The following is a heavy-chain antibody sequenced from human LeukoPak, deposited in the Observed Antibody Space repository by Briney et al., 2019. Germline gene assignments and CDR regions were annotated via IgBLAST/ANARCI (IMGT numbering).Heavy chain of an antibody. Sequence: SVKVSCKASGFTFTSSAMQWVRQARGQRLEWIGWIVVGSGNTNYAQKFQERVTITRDMSTSTAYMELSSLRSEDTAVYYCAAGQLKPYGGLDYWGQGTLVTVSS. J-gene: IGHJ4*02. CDR1: GFTFTSSA. D-gene: IGHD4/OR15-4a*01. V-gene: IGHV1-58*02. CDR3: AAGQLKPYGGLDY. CDR2: IVVGSGNT.